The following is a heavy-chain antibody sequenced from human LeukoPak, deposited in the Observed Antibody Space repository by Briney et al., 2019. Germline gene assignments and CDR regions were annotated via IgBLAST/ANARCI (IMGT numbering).Heavy chain of an antibody. CDR2: ISSSSSYI. Sequence: KPGRSLRLSCAASGFIFDDYAMHWVRQAPGKGLEWVSSISSSSSYIYYADSVKGRFTISRDNAKNSLYLQMNSLRAEDTAVYYCASFRGRLHWGQGTLVTVSS. J-gene: IGHJ4*02. CDR3: ASFRGRLH. CDR1: GFIFDDYA. V-gene: IGHV3-21*01. D-gene: IGHD3-16*01.